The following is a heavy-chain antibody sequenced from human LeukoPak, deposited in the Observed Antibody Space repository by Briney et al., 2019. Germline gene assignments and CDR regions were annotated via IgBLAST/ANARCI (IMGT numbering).Heavy chain of an antibody. CDR3: TRENRPFCPFAF. D-gene: IGHD2/OR15-2a*01. CDR2: IAHDGTR. CDR1: GGSIDSTNY. J-gene: IGHJ4*02. V-gene: IGHV4-4*02. Sequence: SETLSLTCGVSGGSIDSTNYWSWVRQAPGRGLEWIGEIAHDGTRNYNSSLRSRVAMSFDRANNYFSLSLTAVTAADTALYYRTRENRPFCPFAFWGQGVLVTVSS.